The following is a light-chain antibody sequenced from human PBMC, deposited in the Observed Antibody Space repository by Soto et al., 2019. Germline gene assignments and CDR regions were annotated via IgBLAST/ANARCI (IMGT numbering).Light chain of an antibody. CDR3: QQYNTYSPT. CDR1: QSISNW. CDR2: DAS. Sequence: DIQMTQSPSTLSASVGDRVTITCRASQSISNWLAWYQQKPGKAPKLLIYDASTLDSGVPSRFSGSGSGTQLTLTISSLQPDDFATYYCQQYNTYSPTFGRGTKVDI. V-gene: IGKV1-5*01. J-gene: IGKJ1*01.